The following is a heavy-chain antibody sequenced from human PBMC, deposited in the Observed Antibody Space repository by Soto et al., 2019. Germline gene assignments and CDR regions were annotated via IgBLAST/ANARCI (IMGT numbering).Heavy chain of an antibody. J-gene: IGHJ3*02. CDR1: VYTFTSYA. V-gene: IGHV1-3*01. D-gene: IGHD5-12*01. CDR3: AKWSVAKDAFDI. CDR2: INAGNGNT. Sequence: ASVKVSCKASVYTFTSYAMHWVRQAPGQRLEWMGWINAGNGNTKYSQKFQGRVTITRDTSASTAYMELSSLRSEDTAVYYCAKWSVAKDAFDIWGQGTMVTVSS.